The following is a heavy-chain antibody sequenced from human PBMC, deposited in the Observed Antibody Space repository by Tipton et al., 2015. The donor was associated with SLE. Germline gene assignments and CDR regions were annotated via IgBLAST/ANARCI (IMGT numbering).Heavy chain of an antibody. CDR3: ARDKVAVAETFDY. CDR2: ISGSGGST. V-gene: IGHV3-23*01. Sequence: SLRLSCAASGFTFSSYAMSWVRQAPGKGLEWVSAISGSGGSTYYADSVKGRFTISRDNSKNTLYLQMNSLRAEDTAVYYCARDKVAVAETFDYWGQGTLVTVSS. D-gene: IGHD6-19*01. CDR1: GFTFSSYA. J-gene: IGHJ4*02.